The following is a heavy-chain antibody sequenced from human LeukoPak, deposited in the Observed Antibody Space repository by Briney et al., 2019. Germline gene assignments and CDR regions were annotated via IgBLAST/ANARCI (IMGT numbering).Heavy chain of an antibody. Sequence: GGSLRLSCAASGFTLSSYWMHWVRQAPGKGLVWVSRINTDGSSTTYVDSVEGRFTISRDNAKNTLYLQMNSLRAEDTAVYYCARELSREKDYWGQGTLVTVSS. CDR2: INTDGSST. J-gene: IGHJ4*02. D-gene: IGHD3-16*02. CDR3: ARELSREKDY. CDR1: GFTLSSYW. V-gene: IGHV3-74*01.